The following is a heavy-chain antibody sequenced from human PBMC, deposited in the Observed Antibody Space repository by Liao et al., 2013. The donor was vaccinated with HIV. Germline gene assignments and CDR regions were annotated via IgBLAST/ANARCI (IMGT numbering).Heavy chain of an antibody. CDR2: IYHSGIT. V-gene: IGHV4-34*01. Sequence: QLQLQESGPGLLKPSETLSLTCAVYGESFSGYYWSWIRQPPGKGLEWIGYIYHSGITYYNPSLKSRVTISVDRSKNQFSLKLTSVTAADTALYYCARADYGSGTYFYFDYWGQGTLVTVSS. D-gene: IGHD3-10*01. CDR1: GESFSGYY. J-gene: IGHJ4*02. CDR3: ARADYGSGTYFYFDY.